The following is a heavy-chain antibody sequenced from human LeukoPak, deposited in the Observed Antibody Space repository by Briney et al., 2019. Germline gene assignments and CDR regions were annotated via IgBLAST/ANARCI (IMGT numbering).Heavy chain of an antibody. Sequence: PSETLSLTCTVSGGSISSNYWSWIRQPPGKGLEWIGYIYYSGSTNNNPSLKSRVNLSLATSMSHVSLGLPSVTAADTGVYYCARGFLAHFYGSSSHDYWGQGTLVSVSS. V-gene: IGHV4-59*12. J-gene: IGHJ4*02. CDR2: IYYSGST. CDR3: ARGFLAHFYGSSSHDY. CDR1: GGSISSNY. D-gene: IGHD3-10*01.